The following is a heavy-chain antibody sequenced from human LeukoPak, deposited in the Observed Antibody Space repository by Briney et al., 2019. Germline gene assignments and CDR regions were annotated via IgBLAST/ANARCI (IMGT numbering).Heavy chain of an antibody. J-gene: IGHJ4*02. D-gene: IGHD3-22*01. CDR1: GFTFSSYG. Sequence: GGSLRLSCAASGFTFSSYGMHWVRQAPGKGLEWVAFIRYDGSNKYYADSVKGRFTISRDNSKNTLYLQMNSLRAEDTAVYYCAKDFYYYYDSSGYLWGQGTLVTVSS. V-gene: IGHV3-30*02. CDR3: AKDFYYYYDSSGYL. CDR2: IRYDGSNK.